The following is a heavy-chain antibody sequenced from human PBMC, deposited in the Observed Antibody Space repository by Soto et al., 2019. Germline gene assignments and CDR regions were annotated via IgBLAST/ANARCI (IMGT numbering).Heavy chain of an antibody. CDR3: AKKSGSYGGPIDY. CDR2: ISGSGGST. J-gene: IGHJ4*02. Sequence: EVQLLESGGGLVQPGGSLRLSCAASGFTFSSYAMSWVRQAPGKGLEWVSAISGSGGSTYYADSVKGRFTISRDNSKNTVYLQMNSLRAEDTAVYYCAKKSGSYGGPIDYWGQGTLVTVSS. V-gene: IGHV3-23*01. D-gene: IGHD3-10*01. CDR1: GFTFSSYA.